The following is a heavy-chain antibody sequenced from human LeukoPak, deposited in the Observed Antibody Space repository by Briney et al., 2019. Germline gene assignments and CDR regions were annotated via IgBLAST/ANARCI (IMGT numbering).Heavy chain of an antibody. J-gene: IGHJ4*02. D-gene: IGHD2/OR15-2a*01. CDR2: INPNSGGT. CDR1: GYTFTGYY. Sequence: GASVKVSCKASGYTFTGYYMHWVRQAPGQGLEWMGWINPNSGGTNYAQKFQGRVTMTRDTSISTAYMELSRLRSDDTAAYYCARGAFPTLLYFDYWGQGTLVTVSS. V-gene: IGHV1-2*02. CDR3: ARGAFPTLLYFDY.